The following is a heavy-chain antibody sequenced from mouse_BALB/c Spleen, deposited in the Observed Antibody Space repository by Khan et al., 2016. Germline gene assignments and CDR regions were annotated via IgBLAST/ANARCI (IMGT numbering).Heavy chain of an antibody. Sequence: QIQLVQSGPELKKPGETVKISCKASGYTFTNYGMNWVKQAPGKGLKWMGWINTNTGEPTYAEEFKGRFAFSLETSARPAYLQINNLKNEDTATYFCAEDYYGSNWFAYWGQGTLVTVSA. J-gene: IGHJ3*01. CDR2: INTNTGEP. D-gene: IGHD1-1*01. CDR1: GYTFTNYG. V-gene: IGHV9-3*02. CDR3: AEDYYGSNWFAY.